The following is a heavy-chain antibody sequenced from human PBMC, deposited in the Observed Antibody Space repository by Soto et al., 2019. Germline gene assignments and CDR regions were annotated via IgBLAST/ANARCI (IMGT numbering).Heavy chain of an antibody. J-gene: IGHJ3*02. V-gene: IGHV1-69*01. CDR1: GGTFSSYA. CDR3: ARAPRMAVAGTGAAFDI. CDR2: IIPIFGTA. D-gene: IGHD6-19*01. Sequence: QVQLVQSGAEVKKPGSSVKVSCKASGGTFSSYAISWVRQAPGQVLEWMGGIIPIFGTANYAQKFQGRVTIPADESTSTAYMELSSLRSEDTAVYYCARAPRMAVAGTGAAFDIWGQGTMVTVSS.